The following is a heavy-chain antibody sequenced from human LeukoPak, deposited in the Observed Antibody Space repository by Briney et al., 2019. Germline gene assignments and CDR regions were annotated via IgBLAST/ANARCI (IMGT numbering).Heavy chain of an antibody. CDR3: ARHVGYSSSWYVPGYWFDP. CDR1: GYSFTSYW. Sequence: GESLKISCKGSGYSFTSYWIGWVRQMPGKGLEWMGIIYPGDSDTRYSPSFQGQVTISADKSISTAYLQWSSLKASDTAMYYCARHVGYSSSWYVPGYWFDPWGQGTLVTVSS. D-gene: IGHD6-13*01. CDR2: IYPGDSDT. V-gene: IGHV5-51*01. J-gene: IGHJ5*02.